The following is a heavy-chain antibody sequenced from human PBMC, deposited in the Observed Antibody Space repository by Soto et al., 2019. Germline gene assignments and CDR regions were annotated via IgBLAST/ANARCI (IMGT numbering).Heavy chain of an antibody. CDR1: GFSFSSYA. CDR3: PRAPPRGIAAPGTWGSGMDV. D-gene: IGHD6-13*01. Sequence: QVQVVESGGGVVQPGRSLRLSCAASGFSFSSYAMHWVRQAPGKGLEWVAVISYDGNNKYYADSVKGRITISRDSSKNMVYLQMNSLRPEDTAVYYCPRAPPRGIAAPGTWGSGMDVWGQGTTVTVSS. J-gene: IGHJ6*02. CDR2: ISYDGNNK. V-gene: IGHV3-30-3*01.